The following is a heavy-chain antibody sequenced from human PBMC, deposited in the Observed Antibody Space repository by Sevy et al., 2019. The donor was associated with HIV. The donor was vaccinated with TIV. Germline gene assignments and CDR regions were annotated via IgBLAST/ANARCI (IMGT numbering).Heavy chain of an antibody. Sequence: GGSLRLSCGASGFTFISNAMSWVRQAPGKGLEWVSAISGRADRTYYADSVRGRFTISRDNSKNMRFLQIHSLRAEDTAIYYCAKESPYCSSTSCRFYYMDVWGKGTTVTVSS. CDR1: GFTFISNA. D-gene: IGHD2-2*01. CDR3: AKESPYCSSTSCRFYYMDV. J-gene: IGHJ6*03. CDR2: ISGRADRT. V-gene: IGHV3-23*01.